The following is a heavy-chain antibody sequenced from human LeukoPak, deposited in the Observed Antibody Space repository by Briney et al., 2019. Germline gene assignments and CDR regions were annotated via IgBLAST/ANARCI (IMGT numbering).Heavy chain of an antibody. CDR1: GGSISSSSYY. CDR2: INYSGST. J-gene: IGHJ4*02. V-gene: IGHV4-39*07. D-gene: IGHD6-6*01. CDR3: ARGSSSSDY. Sequence: SETLSLTCTVSGGSISSSSYYWSWIRQPPGKGLEWIASINYSGSTYFNPSLKSRVTISIDTSTNQFSLKLNSVTAADTAVYYCARGSSSSDYWGQGTLVTVSS.